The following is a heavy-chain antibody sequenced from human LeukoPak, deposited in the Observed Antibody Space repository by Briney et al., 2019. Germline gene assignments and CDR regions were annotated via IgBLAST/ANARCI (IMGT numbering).Heavy chain of an antibody. CDR2: MNTTGST. CDR1: GDSISIGSYY. J-gene: IGHJ4*02. V-gene: IGHV4-61*09. Sequence: PSETLSLTCTVSGDSISIGSYYWSWIRQPAGKGLEWIGHMNTTGSTKYNPSLKSRVTISVDRTNNQFSLKLSSVTAADTAVYYCAGDWDYWGQGTLVAVSS. CDR3: AGDWDY.